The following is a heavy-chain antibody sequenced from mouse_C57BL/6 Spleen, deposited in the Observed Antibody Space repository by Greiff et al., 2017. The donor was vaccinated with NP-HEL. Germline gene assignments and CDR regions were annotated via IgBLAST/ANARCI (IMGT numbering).Heavy chain of an antibody. J-gene: IGHJ3*01. CDR3: ARSIGNYGAWFAY. Sequence: PLQQSGAELARPGASVKLSCKASGYTFTSYGISWVKQRTGQGLEWIGEIYPRSGNTYYNEKFTGKATLTADKSSSTAYMELSSLTSEDSAVYYCARSIGNYGAWFAYWGQGTLVTVSA. D-gene: IGHD2-1*01. V-gene: IGHV1-81*01. CDR2: IYPRSGNT. CDR1: GYTFTSYG.